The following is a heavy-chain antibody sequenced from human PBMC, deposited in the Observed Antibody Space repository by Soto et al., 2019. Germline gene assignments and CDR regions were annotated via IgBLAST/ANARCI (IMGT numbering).Heavy chain of an antibody. CDR1: GYTFTSYY. V-gene: IGHV1-46*01. CDR2: INPSGGST. CDR3: ARDLASTGYSSGWFGAFDI. Sequence: ASVKVSCKASGYTFTSYYMHWVRQAPGQGLEWMGIINPSGGSTSYAQKFQGRVTMTRDTSTSTVYMELSSLRSEDTAVYYCARDLASTGYSSGWFGAFDIWGQGTMVTVSS. J-gene: IGHJ3*02. D-gene: IGHD6-19*01.